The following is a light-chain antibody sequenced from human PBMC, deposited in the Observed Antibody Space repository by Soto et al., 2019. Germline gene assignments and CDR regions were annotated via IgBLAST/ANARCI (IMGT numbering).Light chain of an antibody. V-gene: IGKV1-6*01. Sequence: AIQMTQYPSSLSASVGDRVTISCRASQDIRNTVAWYQEKPGEAPKLLIFAASNRQSGVPSRFSGSGSVTDYTLDITGLQPEDFATYYCLQYYNFSWTFGQGTKVDIK. J-gene: IGKJ1*01. CDR3: LQYYNFSWT. CDR2: AAS. CDR1: QDIRNT.